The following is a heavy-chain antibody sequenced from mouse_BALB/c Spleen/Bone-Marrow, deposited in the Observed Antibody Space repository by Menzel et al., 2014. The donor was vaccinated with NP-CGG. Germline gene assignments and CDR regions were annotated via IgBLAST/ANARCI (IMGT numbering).Heavy chain of an antibody. J-gene: IGHJ4*01. D-gene: IGHD2-14*01. CDR3: ARGGYDDAVDY. CDR1: GYSITSDYA. Sequence: EVQGVESGPGLVKPSQSLSLTCTVTGYSITSDYAWNWIRQFPGNKLEWMGYISYSGSTSYNPSLKSRISITRGTSKNQFFLQLNSVTTEDTATYYCARGGYDDAVDYWGQGTSVTVSS. V-gene: IGHV3-2*02. CDR2: ISYSGST.